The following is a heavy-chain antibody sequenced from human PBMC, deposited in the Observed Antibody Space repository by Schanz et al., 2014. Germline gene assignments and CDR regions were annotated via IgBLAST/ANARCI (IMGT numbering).Heavy chain of an antibody. V-gene: IGHV4-34*01. D-gene: IGHD2-2*01. CDR1: GGSFSGYY. Sequence: QVQLQQWGAGLLKPSETLSLTCAVYGGSFSGYYWTWIRQPPGKGLEWIGEIHHSGSTNYNPSLKSRSPISMDTSKNQVSLKLSSVTAADTAVYYCARGEWSTSQFDYWGHGTLVTVSS. CDR3: ARGEWSTSQFDY. J-gene: IGHJ4*01. CDR2: IHHSGST.